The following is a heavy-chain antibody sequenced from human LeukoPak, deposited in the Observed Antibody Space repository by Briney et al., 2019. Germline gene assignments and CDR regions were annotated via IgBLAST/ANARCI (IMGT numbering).Heavy chain of an antibody. D-gene: IGHD6-13*01. CDR1: GFTFSSSW. CDR3: AREHSSSWYDDYFDY. V-gene: IGHV3-7*01. J-gene: IGHJ4*02. Sequence: PGGSLRLSCAASGFTFSSSWMTWVRQAPGKGLEWVADIEQDGSAKNYVDSVKGRFTISRDNAKNSLYLQMNSLRAEDTAVYYCAREHSSSWYDDYFDYWGQGTLVTVSS. CDR2: IEQDGSAK.